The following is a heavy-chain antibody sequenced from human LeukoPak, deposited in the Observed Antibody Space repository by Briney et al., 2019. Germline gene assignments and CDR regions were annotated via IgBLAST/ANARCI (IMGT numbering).Heavy chain of an antibody. Sequence: ASVKVSCKASGYTFTSYGISWVRQAPGQGLEWMGWISAYNGNTNYAQKLQGRVTMTTDTSTSTAYMELRSLRSDDTAVYYCARVEGSHGLRFLEWLLSGRSYFGYWGQGTLVTVSS. CDR3: ARVEGSHGLRFLEWLLSGRSYFGY. CDR2: ISAYNGNT. CDR1: GYTFTSYG. D-gene: IGHD3-3*01. J-gene: IGHJ4*02. V-gene: IGHV1-18*01.